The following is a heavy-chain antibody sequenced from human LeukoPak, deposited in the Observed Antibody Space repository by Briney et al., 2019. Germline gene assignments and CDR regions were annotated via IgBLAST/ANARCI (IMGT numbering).Heavy chain of an antibody. J-gene: IGHJ5*02. CDR2: INHSGST. CDR1: GWSFGGYY. D-gene: IGHD1-14*01. V-gene: IGHV4-34*01. CDR3: AREGTSHCFDP. Sequence: SETLTLTCAVYGWSFGGYYRSWIRQPPGKGLEWIGEINHSGSTKYNPSPKNRLTTSVKTTNNNFSLKLSSVASADTAVYCCAREGTSHCFDPWGQGTLVTVSS.